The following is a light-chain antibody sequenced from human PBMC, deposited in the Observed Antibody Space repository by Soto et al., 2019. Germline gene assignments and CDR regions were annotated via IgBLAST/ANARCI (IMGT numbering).Light chain of an antibody. CDR2: KAS. Sequence: DIQMTQSPSTLSASVGDRVTMTCRAIKRFITWLAWYQQRPGRAPKLLIYKASTLEGGVPSTFSGSASGTEFTLTISSLQPDDFATYYCQQYNTFPWTFGQGTKVEIK. CDR3: QQYNTFPWT. V-gene: IGKV1-5*03. J-gene: IGKJ1*01. CDR1: KRFITW.